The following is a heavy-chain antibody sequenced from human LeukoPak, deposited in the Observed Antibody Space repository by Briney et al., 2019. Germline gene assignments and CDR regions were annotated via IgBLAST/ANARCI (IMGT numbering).Heavy chain of an antibody. CDR3: ARDVTTVTTKSYYYYYMDV. D-gene: IGHD4-11*01. CDR2: IYSGGST. Sequence: GGSLRLSCAASGFTVSSNYMSWVRQAPGKGLEWVSVIYSGGSTYYADSVKGQFTISRDNSKNTLYLQMNSLRAEDTAVYYCARDVTTVTTKSYYYYYMDVWGKGTTVTVSS. V-gene: IGHV3-53*01. CDR1: GFTVSSNY. J-gene: IGHJ6*03.